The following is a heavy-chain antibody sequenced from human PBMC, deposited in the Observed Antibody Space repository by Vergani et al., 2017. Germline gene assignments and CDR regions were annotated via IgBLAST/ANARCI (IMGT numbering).Heavy chain of an antibody. V-gene: IGHV3-23*01. CDR2: IKNDGGKS. J-gene: IGHJ4*03. Sequence: EVQLLQSEGAVVQPGGSLRLSCVASGFTFSSHAMSWVRQGHGQGLEWVSTIKNDGGKSHYADFVKGRFAISRDNSRNTLYLPMNSLRVEDTAVYYCWEGGENFNWGQGALVTV. CDR1: GFTFSSHA. CDR3: WEGGENFN. D-gene: IGHD2-21*01.